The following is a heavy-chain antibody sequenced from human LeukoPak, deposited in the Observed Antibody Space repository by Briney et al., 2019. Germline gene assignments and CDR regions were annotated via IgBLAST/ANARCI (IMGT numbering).Heavy chain of an antibody. D-gene: IGHD3-10*01. CDR2: INPNSGGT. Sequence: ASVKVSCKASGYTFTDYYMHWVRQAPGQGLEWMGWINPNSGGTNYAQKFQGRVTMTRDTSISTAYMELSRLRSDDTAVYYCARDGLYYGSGSFYSNWFDPWGQGTLVTVSS. J-gene: IGHJ5*02. CDR3: ARDGLYYGSGSFYSNWFDP. V-gene: IGHV1-2*02. CDR1: GYTFTDYY.